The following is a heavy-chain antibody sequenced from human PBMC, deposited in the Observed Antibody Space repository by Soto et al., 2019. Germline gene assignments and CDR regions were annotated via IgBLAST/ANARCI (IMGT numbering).Heavy chain of an antibody. V-gene: IGHV3-64*01. CDR3: ARGGYIDY. CDR2: IRSNGGST. J-gene: IGHJ4*02. Sequence: EVQLVESGGGLVQPGGSLRLSCATSGFTFSNYAMHWVRLAPGTGLEYVSAIRSNGGSTYYANSVKGRFMISRDNSKNTLYLQLGSLRAEDMAVYYCARGGYIDYWGQGTLVTVSS. CDR1: GFTFSNYA.